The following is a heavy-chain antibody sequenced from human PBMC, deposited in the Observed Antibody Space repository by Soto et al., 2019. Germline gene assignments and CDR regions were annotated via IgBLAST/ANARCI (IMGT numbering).Heavy chain of an antibody. J-gene: IGHJ4*02. CDR1: GFTFSSYA. D-gene: IGHD1-26*01. V-gene: IGHV3-30-3*01. CDR3: ARDPYSGSYVTFDY. Sequence: PGGSLRLSCAASGFTFSSYAMHWVRQAPGKGLEWVAVISYDGSNKYYADSVKGRFTISRDNSKNTLYLQMNSLRAEDTAVYYCARDPYSGSYVTFDYWGQGTLVTVSS. CDR2: ISYDGSNK.